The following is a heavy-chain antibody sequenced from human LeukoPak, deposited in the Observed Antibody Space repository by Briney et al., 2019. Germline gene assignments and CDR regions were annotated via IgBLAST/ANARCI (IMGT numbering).Heavy chain of an antibody. CDR3: ATCYMTTENWFDP. CDR2: INHSGST. J-gene: IGHJ5*02. D-gene: IGHD4-17*01. CDR1: GGSFSGYY. V-gene: IGHV4-34*01. Sequence: SETLSLTCAVYGGSFSGYYWSWIRQPPGKGLEWIGEINHSGSTNYNPSLKSRVTISVDTSKNQFSLKLSSVTAADTAVYYCATCYMTTENWFDPWGQGTLVTVSS.